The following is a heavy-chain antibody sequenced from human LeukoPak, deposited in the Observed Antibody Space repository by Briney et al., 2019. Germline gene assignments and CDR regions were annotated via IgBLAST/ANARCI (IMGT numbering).Heavy chain of an antibody. D-gene: IGHD2/OR15-2a*01. V-gene: IGHV4-61*02. Sequence: PSQTLSLTCTVSGGSISSGSYYWSWIRQPAGKGLEWIGRIYTSGSTNYNPSLKSRVTISVDTSKNQFSLKLTSVTAADTAVYYCARFYDYFEYWGQGTLVTVSS. CDR3: ARFYDYFEY. CDR2: IYTSGST. CDR1: GGSISSGSYY. J-gene: IGHJ4*02.